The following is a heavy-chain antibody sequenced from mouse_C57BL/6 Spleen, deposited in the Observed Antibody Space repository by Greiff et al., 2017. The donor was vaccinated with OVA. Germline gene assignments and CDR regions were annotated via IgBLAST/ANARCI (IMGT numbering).Heavy chain of an antibody. J-gene: IGHJ1*03. V-gene: IGHV1-55*01. Sequence: QVQLQQSGAELVKPGASVKMSCKASGYTFTSYWITWVKQRPGQGLEWIGDIYPGSGSTNYNEKFKSKATLTVDTSSSTAYMQLSSLTSEDSAVYYCARGGNYPVWYFDVWGTGTTVTVSS. CDR3: ARGGNYPVWYFDV. CDR1: GYTFTSYW. CDR2: IYPGSGST. D-gene: IGHD2-1*01.